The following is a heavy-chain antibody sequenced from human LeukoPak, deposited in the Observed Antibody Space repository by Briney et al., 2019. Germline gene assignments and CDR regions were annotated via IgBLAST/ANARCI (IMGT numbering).Heavy chain of an antibody. CDR3: ARASGGFISKLDY. Sequence: PGGSLRLSCAASGFTFSSYGMHWVRQAPGKGLEWVSGINWNGGGTGYADSVKGRFTISRDNAKNSLYLQMNSLRAEDTALYYCARASGGFISKLDYWGQGTLVTVSS. V-gene: IGHV3-20*04. D-gene: IGHD3-22*01. CDR1: GFTFSSYG. CDR2: INWNGGGT. J-gene: IGHJ4*02.